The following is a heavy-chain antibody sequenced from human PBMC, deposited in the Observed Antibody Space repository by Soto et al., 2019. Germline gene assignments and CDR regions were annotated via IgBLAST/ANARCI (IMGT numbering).Heavy chain of an antibody. Sequence: ASVKVSCKASGYTFTGYYMHWVRQAPGQGLEWMGWINPNSGGTNYAQKFQGRVTMTRDTSISTAYMELSRLRSDDTAVYYCARGGWGYCSSTSCPQSYSDYWGQGTLVTVSS. CDR3: ARGGWGYCSSTSCPQSYSDY. CDR2: INPNSGGT. D-gene: IGHD2-2*01. V-gene: IGHV1-2*02. J-gene: IGHJ4*02. CDR1: GYTFTGYY.